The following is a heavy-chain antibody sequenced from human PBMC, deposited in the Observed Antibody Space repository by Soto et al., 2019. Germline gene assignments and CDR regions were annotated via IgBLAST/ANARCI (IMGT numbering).Heavy chain of an antibody. Sequence: SVKVSCKDSGGSFGKSAINWVRQTPGQGLEWLGGFIPVYRTLNYAQKCQGRVTITADESTGTAYMTLSSLASDDTAVYYCATGVIWIGYFTVDSWGQGTRVTVSS. J-gene: IGHJ4*02. V-gene: IGHV1-69*01. CDR1: GGSFGKSA. D-gene: IGHD3-3*01. CDR2: FIPVYRTL. CDR3: ATGVIWIGYFTVDS.